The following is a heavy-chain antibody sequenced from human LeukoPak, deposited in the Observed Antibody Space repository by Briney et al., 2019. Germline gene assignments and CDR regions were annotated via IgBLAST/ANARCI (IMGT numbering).Heavy chain of an antibody. Sequence: PSETLSLTCTDSGGSISRYFWSWIRQPAGKGLEWVGRIYTSGSTNYSSSLKSRVTISVDKSKNQCSLKLSSVTAAATAVYYCARYDYCDISGLPLDAFDMWAEGTMVTVSS. CDR1: GGSISRYF. V-gene: IGHV4-4*07. J-gene: IGHJ3*02. CDR3: ARYDYCDISGLPLDAFDM. D-gene: IGHD3-22*01. CDR2: IYTSGST.